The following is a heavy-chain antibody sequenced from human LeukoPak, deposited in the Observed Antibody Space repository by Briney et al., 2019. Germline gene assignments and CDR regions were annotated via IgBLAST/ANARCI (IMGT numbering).Heavy chain of an antibody. V-gene: IGHV3-30*03. CDR2: ISDDEIRK. CDR3: ATSTLKYFDY. CDR1: GFTFSSSG. J-gene: IGHJ4*01. Sequence: PGGSLRLSCAASGFTFSSSGLHWVRQAPGKGLEWVAVISDDEIRKFYAGSVKGRFTISRDNSKNTLYLQMNSLRGEDTAVYYCATSTLKYFDYWGHGTLVTVSS.